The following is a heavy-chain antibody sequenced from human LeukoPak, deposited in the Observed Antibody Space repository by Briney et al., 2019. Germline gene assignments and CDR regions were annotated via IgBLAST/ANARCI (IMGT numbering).Heavy chain of an antibody. CDR1: GGSFSGYY. V-gene: IGHV4-34*01. CDR3: ARDSGATGEVKFDP. Sequence: SETLSLTCAVYGGSFSGYYWSWIRQPPGKGLEWIGEINHSGSTNYNPSLKSRVTISVDTSKNQFSLKLSSVTAADTAVYYCARDSGATGEVKFDPWGQGTLVTVSS. J-gene: IGHJ5*02. D-gene: IGHD3-16*01. CDR2: INHSGST.